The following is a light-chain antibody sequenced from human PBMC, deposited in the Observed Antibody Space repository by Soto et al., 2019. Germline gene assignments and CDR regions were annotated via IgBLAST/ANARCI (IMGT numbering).Light chain of an antibody. CDR2: EVT. V-gene: IGLV2-14*01. CDR3: SSYTNINTRPCV. CDR1: SSDVGGYNY. Sequence: QSALTQPASVSGSPGQSITISCTGTSSDVGGYNYVSWYQQYPGKAPKLIIYEVTDRPSGVSNRFSGSKSSNTASLTISGLQAEDEAEYYCSSYTNINTRPCVFGTGTKVTVL. J-gene: IGLJ1*01.